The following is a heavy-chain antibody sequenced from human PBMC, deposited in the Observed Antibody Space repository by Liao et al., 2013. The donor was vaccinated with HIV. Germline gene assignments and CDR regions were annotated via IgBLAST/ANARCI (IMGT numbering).Heavy chain of an antibody. Sequence: QVQLQQWGAGLLKPSETLSLTCAVYGGSFSGFHWSWIRQPPGQGLEWIGEINPSGGTNYNPSLKKRVTISVDTSKNHFSLKLTSVTAADTAVYYCATVGSDDYVWGSYRWKGYFDYWGQGTLVTVSS. D-gene: IGHD3-16*02. J-gene: IGHJ4*02. V-gene: IGHV4-34*01. CDR2: INPSGGT. CDR3: ATVGSDDYVWGSYRWKGYFDY. CDR1: GGSFSGFH.